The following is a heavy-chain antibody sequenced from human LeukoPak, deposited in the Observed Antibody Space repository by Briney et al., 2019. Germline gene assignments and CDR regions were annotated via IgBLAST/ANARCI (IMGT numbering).Heavy chain of an antibody. CDR3: ARDPRGQGYNFRISDAFDI. D-gene: IGHD5-24*01. V-gene: IGHV4-59*01. CDR2: IYYSGSN. J-gene: IGHJ3*02. CDR1: GRPITSFH. Sequence: PSETLSLICTVSGRPITSFHWLWIRLPPGKGLEWIGYIYYSGSNNYNPSLKSQVTISVDTSKNQFSLSLSSVTAADTAIYYCARDPRGQGYNFRISDAFDIWGQGTMVTVSS.